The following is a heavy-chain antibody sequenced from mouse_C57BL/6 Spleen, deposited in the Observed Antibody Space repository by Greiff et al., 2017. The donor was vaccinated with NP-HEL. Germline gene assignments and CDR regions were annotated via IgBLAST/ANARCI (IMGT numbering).Heavy chain of an antibody. CDR3: ARGDSNSYYYAMDY. V-gene: IGHV1-81*01. CDR2: IYPRSGNT. CDR1: CYTFTSYG. J-gene: IGHJ4*01. Sequence: VKLMESGAELARPGASVKLSCKASCYTFTSYGISWVKQRTGQGLEWIGEIYPRSGNTYYNEKFKGKATLTADKSSSTAYMELRSLTSEDSAVYFCARGDSNSYYYAMDYWGQGTSVTVSS. D-gene: IGHD2-5*01.